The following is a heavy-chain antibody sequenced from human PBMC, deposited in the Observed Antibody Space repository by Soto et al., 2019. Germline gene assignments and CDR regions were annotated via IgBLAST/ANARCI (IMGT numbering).Heavy chain of an antibody. Sequence: EVKLLESGGGLAQPGGSLRLSCVGSGFTFDSYAISWVRQAPGERLQWIAAISGSADGTDYAHSVRGRFTISRDNAKKTVHLQMDSLSVEDTAVYFCAKDTVGGDSFWSGYYSDGLDVWGQGTLVTVS. CDR2: ISGSADGT. D-gene: IGHD3-3*01. CDR3: AKDTVGGDSFWSGYYSDGLDV. CDR1: GFTFDSYA. V-gene: IGHV3-23*01. J-gene: IGHJ3*01.